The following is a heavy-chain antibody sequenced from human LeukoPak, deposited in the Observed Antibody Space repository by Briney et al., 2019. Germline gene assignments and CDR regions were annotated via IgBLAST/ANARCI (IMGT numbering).Heavy chain of an antibody. J-gene: IGHJ4*02. CDR3: ARAIGVVDCGTQTCYSYHFDK. CDR1: GFSVRGSF. Sequence: PGGSLRLSCAASGFSVRGSFMNWVRQAPGKGLEWVSLLSNTENSFYSDSVKGRFTLSRDISNNTLYLHMHSLRGEDTAVYFCARAIGVVDCGTQTCYSYHFDKWGRGTLVTVSS. D-gene: IGHD2-15*01. CDR2: LSNTENS. V-gene: IGHV3-66*01.